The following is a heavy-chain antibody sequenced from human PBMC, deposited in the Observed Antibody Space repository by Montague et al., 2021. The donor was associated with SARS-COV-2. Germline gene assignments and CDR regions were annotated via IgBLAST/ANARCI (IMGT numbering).Heavy chain of an antibody. Sequence: SRRLSWSASGFSFRSHVMNWVRQAPGKGPEWVSAVVPRGDSTFYADSVKGRFTISRDNSKNALYLQMNSLRAEDTAIYYCARAGTNSETYYWGQGTLVTVSS. D-gene: IGHD1-26*01. CDR3: ARAGTNSETYY. V-gene: IGHV3-23*01. J-gene: IGHJ4*02. CDR2: VVPRGDST. CDR1: GFSFRSHV.